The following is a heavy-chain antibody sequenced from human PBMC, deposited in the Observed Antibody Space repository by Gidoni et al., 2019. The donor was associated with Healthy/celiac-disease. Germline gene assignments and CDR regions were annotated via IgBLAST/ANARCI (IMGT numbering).Heavy chain of an antibody. CDR2: ISSSSSYI. V-gene: IGHV3-21*01. D-gene: IGHD3-22*01. Sequence: EVQLVESGGGLVKPGGSLRLSCAASGFTFSSYSMNWVRQAPGKGLEWVSSISSSSSYIYYADSVKVRFTISRDNAKNSLYLQMNSLRAEDTAVYYCARTLTYYYDSSGYIVPDAFDIWGQGTMVTVSS. CDR1: GFTFSSYS. J-gene: IGHJ3*02. CDR3: ARTLTYYYDSSGYIVPDAFDI.